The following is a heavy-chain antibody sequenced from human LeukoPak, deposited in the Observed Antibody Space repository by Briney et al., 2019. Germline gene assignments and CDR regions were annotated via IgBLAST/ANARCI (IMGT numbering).Heavy chain of an antibody. CDR3: AKGGGYYDSSGYPS. CDR1: GFTFSSYA. CDR2: ISGSGGST. Sequence: GGSLRLSCAASGFTFSSYAMSWVRQAPGKGLEWVSAISGSGGSTYYADSVKGRFTISRGNSKNTLYLQMNSLRAEDTAVYYCAKGGGYYDSSGYPSWGQGTLVTVSS. D-gene: IGHD3-22*01. V-gene: IGHV3-23*01. J-gene: IGHJ5*02.